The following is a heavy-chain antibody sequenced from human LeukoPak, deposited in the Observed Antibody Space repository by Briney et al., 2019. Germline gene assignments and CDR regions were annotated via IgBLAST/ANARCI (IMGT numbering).Heavy chain of an antibody. V-gene: IGHV3-23*01. D-gene: IGHD3-22*01. CDR2: ISGSGGST. J-gene: IGHJ4*02. Sequence: GRSLRLSCAASGFTFSSYAMSWVRQAPGKGLEWVSAISGSGGSTYYADSVKGRFTISRDNSKNTLYLQMNSLRAEDTAVYYCAKLYYYDSSGSFDYWGQGTLVTVSS. CDR3: AKLYYYDSSGSFDY. CDR1: GFTFSSYA.